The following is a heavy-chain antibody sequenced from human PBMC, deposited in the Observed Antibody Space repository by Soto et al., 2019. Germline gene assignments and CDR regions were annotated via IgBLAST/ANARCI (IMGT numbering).Heavy chain of an antibody. Sequence: QVQLVQSGAEVKRPGSSVKVSCKASGDTFSFYSINWVRQAPGLGLEWMGRVNPILSMSNYAQRFQGRVTMTADKSTSTAYMELSGLRSEETAMYYWATSYGSGYRAFDYWGQGALVTVSS. D-gene: IGHD3-10*01. J-gene: IGHJ4*02. CDR3: ATSYGSGYRAFDY. CDR1: GDTFSFYS. CDR2: VNPILSMS. V-gene: IGHV1-69*04.